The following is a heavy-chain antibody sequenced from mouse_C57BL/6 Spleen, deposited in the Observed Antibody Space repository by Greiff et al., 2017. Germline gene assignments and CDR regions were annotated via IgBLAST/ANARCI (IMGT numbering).Heavy chain of an antibody. Sequence: EVQLVESEGGLVQPGSSMKLSCTASGFTFSDYYMAWVRQVPEKGLEWVANINYDGSSTYYLDSLKSRFIISRDNAKNILYLQMSSLKSEDTATYYCARDRYDGYYGEYYFDYWGQGTTLTVSS. CDR3: ARDRYDGYYGEYYFDY. CDR2: INYDGSST. D-gene: IGHD2-3*01. V-gene: IGHV5-16*01. J-gene: IGHJ2*01. CDR1: GFTFSDYY.